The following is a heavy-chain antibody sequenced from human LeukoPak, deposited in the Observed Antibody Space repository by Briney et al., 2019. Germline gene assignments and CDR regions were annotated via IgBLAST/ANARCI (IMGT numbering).Heavy chain of an antibody. J-gene: IGHJ4*02. V-gene: IGHV3-33*06. Sequence: GRSLRLSCAASGFMLSSYGMHWVRQAPGKGLEWVAVIWYDGSNKYYADSVKGRFTISRDNSKDTLFLQMNSLRAEDTAIYYCVKDRSSDYAAAAFDYWGQGNLVTVSS. CDR1: GFMLSSYG. CDR2: IWYDGSNK. CDR3: VKDRSSDYAAAAFDY. D-gene: IGHD4-17*01.